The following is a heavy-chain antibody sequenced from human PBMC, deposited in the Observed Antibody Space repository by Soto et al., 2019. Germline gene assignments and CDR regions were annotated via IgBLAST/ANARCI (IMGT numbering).Heavy chain of an antibody. CDR2: INPDNGNT. Sequence: ASVKVSCKASGYTFARYTMNWVRQAPGQRLEWMGWINPDNGNTKSSQKFQDRVIITRDTSASTAYMDLSSLRSEDTAVYYCARGIATGQLDPWGQGTLVTVSS. J-gene: IGHJ5*02. V-gene: IGHV1-3*01. D-gene: IGHD2-15*01. CDR1: GYTFARYT. CDR3: ARGIATGQLDP.